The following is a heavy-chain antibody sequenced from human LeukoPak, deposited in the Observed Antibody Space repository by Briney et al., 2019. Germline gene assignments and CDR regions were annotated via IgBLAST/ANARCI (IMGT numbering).Heavy chain of an antibody. V-gene: IGHV3-21*01. D-gene: IGHD3-16*01. CDR1: GFTVSSNY. CDR2: ISSSSSYI. Sequence: GGSLRLSCAASGFTVSSNYMSWVRQAPGKGLEWVSSISSSSSYIYYADSVKGRFTISRDNAKNSLYLQMNSLRAEDTAVYYCARDWGYYYYYGMDVWGQGTTVTVSS. J-gene: IGHJ6*02. CDR3: ARDWGYYYYYGMDV.